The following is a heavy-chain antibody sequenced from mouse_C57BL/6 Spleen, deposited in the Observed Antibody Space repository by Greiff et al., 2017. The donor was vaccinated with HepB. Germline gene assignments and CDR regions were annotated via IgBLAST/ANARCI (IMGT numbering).Heavy chain of an antibody. CDR1: GYTFTDYY. CDR2: INPNNGGT. V-gene: IGHV1-26*01. D-gene: IGHD2-2*01. J-gene: IGHJ4*01. CDR3: ARFHYGYDGYAMDY. Sequence: EVQLQQSGPELVKPGASVKISCKASGYTFTDYYMNWVKQSHGKSLEWIGDINPNNGGTSYNQKFKGKATLTVVKSSSTAYMELRSLTSEDSAVYYCARFHYGYDGYAMDYWGQGTSVTVSS.